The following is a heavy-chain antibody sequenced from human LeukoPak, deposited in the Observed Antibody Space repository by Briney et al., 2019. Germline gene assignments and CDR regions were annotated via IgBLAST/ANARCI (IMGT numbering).Heavy chain of an antibody. J-gene: IGHJ3*02. CDR3: ARDGCESCSSGYFFSAGAFDI. CDR1: GGTFSSYA. CDR2: IIPIFGTA. D-gene: IGHD3-22*01. Sequence: GASVKVSCKASGGTFSSYAISWVRQAPGQGLEWMGGIIPIFGTANYAQKFQGRVTITADESTSTAYMELSSLRSEDTAVYYCARDGCESCSSGYFFSAGAFDIWGQGTMVTVSS. V-gene: IGHV1-69*13.